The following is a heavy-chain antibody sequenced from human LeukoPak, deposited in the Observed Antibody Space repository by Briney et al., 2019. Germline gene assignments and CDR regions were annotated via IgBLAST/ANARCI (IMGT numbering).Heavy chain of an antibody. D-gene: IGHD1-26*01. CDR3: ATGRTKWDLLNY. J-gene: IGHJ4*02. Sequence: ASVKVSCKVSGYTLTGLSLHWVRQAPGKGLEWMGGLHPEDGEMIYSQKFQGRVTMTEDTSTSIAYVEMSSLRSEDTAVYYCATGRTKWDLLNYWGQGTLVTVSS. CDR2: LHPEDGEM. V-gene: IGHV1-24*01. CDR1: GYTLTGLS.